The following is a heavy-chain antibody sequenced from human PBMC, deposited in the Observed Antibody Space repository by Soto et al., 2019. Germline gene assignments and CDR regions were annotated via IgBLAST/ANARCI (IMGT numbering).Heavy chain of an antibody. D-gene: IGHD3-16*01. V-gene: IGHV1-18*01. CDR2: INTYNGKT. Sequence: QVQLVQSRAEVKNPGASVKVSCKASGYSFTRYGIAWARQAPGQGLEWMGWINTYNGKTNYAQNLQGRVTLTTDTPXSTAYMELTSLRSNDTAIYYCAMVDVYVTPSPQDVWGQGTTVIVSS. J-gene: IGHJ6*02. CDR1: GYSFTRYG. CDR3: AMVDVYVTPSPQDV.